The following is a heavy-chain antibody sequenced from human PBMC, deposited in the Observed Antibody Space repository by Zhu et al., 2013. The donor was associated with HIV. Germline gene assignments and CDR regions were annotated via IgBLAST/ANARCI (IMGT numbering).Heavy chain of an antibody. D-gene: IGHD3-10*01. Sequence: QVQLVQSGAEVKKPGSSVKVSCKASGGTFRSYAISWVRQAPGQGLEWMGGIIPIFGTANYAQKFQGRVTITADDSTSTFYVEVSSLRSDDTAMYYCARPTVWVRSGSYFDYWGQGTLVTVSS. V-gene: IGHV1-69*01. CDR1: GGTFRSYA. CDR3: ARPTVWVRSGSYFDY. CDR2: IIPIFGTA. J-gene: IGHJ4*02.